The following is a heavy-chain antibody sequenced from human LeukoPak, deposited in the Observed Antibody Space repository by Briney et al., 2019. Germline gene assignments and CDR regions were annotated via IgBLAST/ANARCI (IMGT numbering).Heavy chain of an antibody. Sequence: SVKVSCKASGGTFRSYAISWVRQAPGQGLEWMGGIIPIFGTANYAQRFQGRVTITADESTSTAYMELSSLRSEDTAVYYCARGPLRFLGGIDYWGQGTLVTVSS. J-gene: IGHJ4*02. V-gene: IGHV1-69*13. CDR1: GGTFRSYA. CDR3: ARGPLRFLGGIDY. CDR2: IIPIFGTA. D-gene: IGHD3-3*01.